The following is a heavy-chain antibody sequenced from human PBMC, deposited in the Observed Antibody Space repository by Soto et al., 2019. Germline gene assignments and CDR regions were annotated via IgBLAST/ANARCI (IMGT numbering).Heavy chain of an antibody. Sequence: ASVKVSCKASGYTFTGYYMHWVRQAPGQGLEWMGWINPNSGGTNYAQKFQGWVTMTRDTSISTAYMELSRLRSDDTAVYYCGRGGGVTYYYDSSGSGDDAFDIWGQGTMVTVSS. CDR2: INPNSGGT. D-gene: IGHD3-22*01. V-gene: IGHV1-2*04. J-gene: IGHJ3*02. CDR1: GYTFTGYY. CDR3: GRGGGVTYYYDSSGSGDDAFDI.